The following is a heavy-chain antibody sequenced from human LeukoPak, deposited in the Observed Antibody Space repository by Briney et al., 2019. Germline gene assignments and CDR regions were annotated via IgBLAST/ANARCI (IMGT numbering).Heavy chain of an antibody. Sequence: GGSLRLSGAASGFTFSSYWMHWVRHTPGKGLVWISRIKGDGSSTSYADSVKGRFTISRDNAKNTLYLQMNSLRAEDTAVYYCARDGYSFGHDFDYWGQGTLVTVSS. CDR2: IKGDGSST. CDR1: GFTFSSYW. V-gene: IGHV3-74*01. D-gene: IGHD5-18*01. CDR3: ARDGYSFGHDFDY. J-gene: IGHJ4*02.